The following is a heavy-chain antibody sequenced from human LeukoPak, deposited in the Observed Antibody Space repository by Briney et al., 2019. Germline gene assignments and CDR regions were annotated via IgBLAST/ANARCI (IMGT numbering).Heavy chain of an antibody. Sequence: ASVKVSCRASGYTFTGYYMHWVRQAPGQRLEWMGWINPNSGGTNYAQKFQGRVTMTRDTSISTAYMELSRLRSDDTAVYYCARERSGYYFDYWGQGTLVTVSS. CDR3: ARERSGYYFDY. V-gene: IGHV1-2*02. CDR2: INPNSGGT. CDR1: GYTFTGYY. J-gene: IGHJ4*02. D-gene: IGHD3-3*01.